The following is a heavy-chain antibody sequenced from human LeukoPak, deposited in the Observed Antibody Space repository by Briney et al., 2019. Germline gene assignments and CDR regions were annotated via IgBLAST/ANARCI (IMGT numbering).Heavy chain of an antibody. CDR1: GYTFTSYG. CDR3: ARDFVVGATGEGYYYYGMDV. Sequence: ASVKVSCKASGYTFTSYGISWVRQAPGQGLEWMGWISAYNGNTNYAQKLQGRVTMTTDTSTSTAYMELRSLRSDDTAVYYCARDFVVGATGEGYYYYGMDVRGQGTRSPSP. CDR2: ISAYNGNT. D-gene: IGHD1-26*01. V-gene: IGHV1-18*01. J-gene: IGHJ6*02.